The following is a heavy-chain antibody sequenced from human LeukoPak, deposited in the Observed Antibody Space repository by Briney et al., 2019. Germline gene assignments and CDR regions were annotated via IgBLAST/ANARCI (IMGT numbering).Heavy chain of an antibody. D-gene: IGHD2-2*01. Sequence: GGSLRLSCAASGFTFSSYGMHWVRQAPGKGLEWVAVISYDGSNKYYADSVKGRFTISRDNSKNTLYLQMNSLRAEDTAVYYCAKGEYQLLPRYYYYMDVWGKGTTVTVSS. CDR1: GFTFSSYG. CDR2: ISYDGSNK. CDR3: AKGEYQLLPRYYYYMDV. J-gene: IGHJ6*03. V-gene: IGHV3-30*18.